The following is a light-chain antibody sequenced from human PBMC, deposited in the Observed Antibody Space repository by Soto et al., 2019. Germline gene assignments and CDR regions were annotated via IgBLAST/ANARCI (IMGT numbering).Light chain of an antibody. J-gene: IGLJ2*01. Sequence: QSVLTQPASVSGSPGQSITISCAGTSSDIGAYNYVSWYQQHPGRAPKLMLYEHSHRPSGVSNRFSGSKSANTASLTISGLQPEDEADYYCASYTGTSTDVLFGGGTKLTVL. CDR1: SSDIGAYNY. CDR3: ASYTGTSTDVL. CDR2: EHS. V-gene: IGLV2-14*01.